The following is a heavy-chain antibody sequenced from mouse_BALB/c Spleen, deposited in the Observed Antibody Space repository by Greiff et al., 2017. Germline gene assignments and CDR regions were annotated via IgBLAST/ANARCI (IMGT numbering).Heavy chain of an antibody. Sequence: EVQLVESGPELVKPGASVKISCKASGYSFTGYFMNWVKQSHGKSLEWIGRINPYNGDTFYNQKFKGKATLTVDKSSSTAHMELLSLTSEDSAVYYCGRGTAYDYDHYAMDYWGQGTSVTVSS. CDR2: INPYNGDT. V-gene: IGHV1-37*01. J-gene: IGHJ4*01. D-gene: IGHD2-4*01. CDR3: GRGTAYDYDHYAMDY. CDR1: GYSFTGYF.